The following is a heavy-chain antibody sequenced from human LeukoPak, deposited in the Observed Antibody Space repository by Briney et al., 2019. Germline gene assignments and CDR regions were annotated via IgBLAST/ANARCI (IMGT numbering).Heavy chain of an antibody. J-gene: IGHJ6*02. D-gene: IGHD3-16*02. V-gene: IGHV4-34*01. CDR2: INHGGST. CDR1: GGSFSGYY. CDR3: ARWLVRKVTFGGVIVKGYYYYGMDV. Sequence: SETLSLTCAVYGGSFSGYYWSWIRQPPGKGLEWIGEINHGGSTNYNPSLKSRVTISVDTSKNQFSLKLSSVTAADTAVYYCARWLVRKVTFGGVIVKGYYYYGMDVWGQGTTVTVSS.